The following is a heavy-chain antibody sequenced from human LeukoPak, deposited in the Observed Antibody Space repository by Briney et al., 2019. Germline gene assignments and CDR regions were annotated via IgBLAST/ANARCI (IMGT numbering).Heavy chain of an antibody. CDR2: ISGSGGST. Sequence: GGSLRLSCAASGFTFSSYAMSWVRQAPGKGLEWVSGISGSGGSTSYADSVKGRFTVSRDNSKNTLYLQMSSLRAEDTALYYCAKRSGYDFWSGFDPWGQGTLVIVSS. V-gene: IGHV3-23*01. D-gene: IGHD3-3*01. CDR3: AKRSGYDFWSGFDP. J-gene: IGHJ5*02. CDR1: GFTFSSYA.